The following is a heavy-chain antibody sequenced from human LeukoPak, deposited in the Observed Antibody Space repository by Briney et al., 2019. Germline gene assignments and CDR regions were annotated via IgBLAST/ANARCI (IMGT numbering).Heavy chain of an antibody. CDR1: GCTFSGYA. CDR3: ASGTGTTNDY. D-gene: IGHD1-1*01. V-gene: IGHV1-69*05. J-gene: IGHJ4*02. Sequence: SVKVSCKASGCTFSGYAISWVRQAPGQGLEWMGRIIPIFGTANYAQKFQGRVTITTDESTSTAYMELSSLRSEDTAVYYCASGTGTTNDYWGQGTLVTVSS. CDR2: IIPIFGTA.